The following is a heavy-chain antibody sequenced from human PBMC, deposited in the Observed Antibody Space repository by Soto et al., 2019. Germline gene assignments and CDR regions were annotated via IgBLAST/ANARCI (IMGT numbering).Heavy chain of an antibody. J-gene: IGHJ4*02. V-gene: IGHV4-59*08. CDR1: GGSISGYY. Sequence: LETLSLTCTVSGGSISGYYWSWFRQPPGKGLEWIGYIYYSGSTTYTPSLKSRVTIAVDTSKNQFSLRLNSVTAADTAVYYCARLGGYYQAFDQWGQGSLVTVSS. CDR2: IYYSGST. CDR3: ARLGGYYQAFDQ. D-gene: IGHD3-22*01.